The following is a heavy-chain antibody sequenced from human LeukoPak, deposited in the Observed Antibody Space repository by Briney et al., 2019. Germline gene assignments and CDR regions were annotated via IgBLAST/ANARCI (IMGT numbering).Heavy chain of an antibody. CDR2: IYTSGST. D-gene: IGHD2-21*01. V-gene: IGHV4-4*07. Sequence: SETLSLTCTVSGGSISSYYWGWIRQPAGKGLEWIGHIYTSGSTNYNPSLKSRVTMSVDTSKNQFSLKLSSVTAADTAVYYCGGGEVPNAFDIWGQGTMVTVSS. CDR3: GGGEVPNAFDI. J-gene: IGHJ3*02. CDR1: GGSISSYY.